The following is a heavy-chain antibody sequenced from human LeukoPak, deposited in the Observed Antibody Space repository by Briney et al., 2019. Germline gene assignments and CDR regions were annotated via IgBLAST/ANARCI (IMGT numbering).Heavy chain of an antibody. CDR1: GYTFSSYA. V-gene: IGHV3-23*01. CDR3: AKETVAAAGPFDS. Sequence: GGSLRLSCAASGYTFSSYAMSWVRQAPEKGLEWVSGISGSGDKTYSAGSVKGRFTISRDNSKNTLFLQMNSLRAEDTAVYFCAKETVAAAGPFDSRGQGTLVTVSS. CDR2: ISGSGDKT. D-gene: IGHD6-13*01. J-gene: IGHJ4*02.